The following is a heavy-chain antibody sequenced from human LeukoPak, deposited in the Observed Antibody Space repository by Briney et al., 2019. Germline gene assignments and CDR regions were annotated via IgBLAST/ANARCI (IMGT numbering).Heavy chain of an antibody. CDR3: TTYYDILTGLYYFDY. CDR1: GFTFSNAW. D-gene: IGHD3-9*01. Sequence: PGGSLTLSCAASGFTFSNAWMSWVRQAPGKGLEWVGRSKSKTDGGTTDYAAPVKGRFTISRDDSKNTLYLQMNSLKTEDTAVYYCTTYYDILTGLYYFDYWGQGTLVTVSS. V-gene: IGHV3-15*01. CDR2: SKSKTDGGTT. J-gene: IGHJ4*02.